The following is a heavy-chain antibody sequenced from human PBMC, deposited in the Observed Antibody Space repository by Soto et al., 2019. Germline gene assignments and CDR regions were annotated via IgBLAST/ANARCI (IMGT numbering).Heavy chain of an antibody. J-gene: IGHJ2*01. D-gene: IGHD4-4*01. CDR1: GFTFSSYA. V-gene: IGHV3-30-3*01. Sequence: QVQLVESGGGVVQPGRSLRLSCAASGFTFSSYAMHWVRQAPGKGLEWVAVISYDGSNKYYADAVKGRFTISRDNSKNPLYLQRNSVRAEDTAVYYCARPLWRDDYNWGYFDLWGRGTLVTVSS. CDR3: ARPLWRDDYNWGYFDL. CDR2: ISYDGSNK.